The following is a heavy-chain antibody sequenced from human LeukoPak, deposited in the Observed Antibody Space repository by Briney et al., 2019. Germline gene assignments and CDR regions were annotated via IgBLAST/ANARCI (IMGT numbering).Heavy chain of an antibody. V-gene: IGHV3-11*01. J-gene: IGHJ3*02. D-gene: IGHD4-17*01. Sequence: GGSLRLSCAASGFTFSDYYMSWIRQAPGKGLEWVSYISSSGSTIYYADSVKGRFTISRDNAKNSLYLQMNSLRAEDTAVYYCARDRTTVTSGRAFDIWGQGTMVTVSS. CDR3: ARDRTTVTSGRAFDI. CDR2: ISSSGSTI. CDR1: GFTFSDYY.